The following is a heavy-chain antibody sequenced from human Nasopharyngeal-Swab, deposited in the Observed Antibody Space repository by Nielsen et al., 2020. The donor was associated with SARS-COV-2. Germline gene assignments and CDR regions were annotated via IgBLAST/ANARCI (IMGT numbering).Heavy chain of an antibody. CDR3: ARDRPGVATSGEFDY. CDR1: GFTFSSYS. CDR2: ISSSSSYK. Sequence: GGSLRLSCAVSGFTFSSYSMNWVRQAPGKGLEWVSSISSSSSYKYYADSMKGRFTISRDNAKNSLYLQMNSLRAEDTAVYYCARDRPGVATSGEFDYWGQGTLVTVSS. D-gene: IGHD6-13*01. V-gene: IGHV3-21*01. J-gene: IGHJ4*02.